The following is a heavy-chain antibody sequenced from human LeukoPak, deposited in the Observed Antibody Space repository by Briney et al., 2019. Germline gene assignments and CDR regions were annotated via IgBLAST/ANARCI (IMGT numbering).Heavy chain of an antibody. CDR1: GYSFNNYW. Sequence: GESLKISCKGSGYSFNNYWIGWVRQMPGKGLEWMGIIYPGDSDTRYSPSFQGQVTISADKSISTAYLQWSSLKASDSAMYYCARRLDYWYFDLWGRGTLVTVSS. CDR2: IYPGDSDT. D-gene: IGHD1-1*01. J-gene: IGHJ2*01. V-gene: IGHV5-51*01. CDR3: ARRLDYWYFDL.